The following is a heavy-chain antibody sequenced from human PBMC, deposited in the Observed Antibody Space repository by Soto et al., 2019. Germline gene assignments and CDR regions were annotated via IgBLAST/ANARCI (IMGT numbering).Heavy chain of an antibody. J-gene: IGHJ3*02. CDR3: AREWGLVNAFDI. V-gene: IGHV3-33*01. CDR1: GFTFSSYG. Sequence: GGSLRLSCAASGFTFSSYGMHWVRQAPGKGLEWVAVIWYDGSNKYYADSVKGRFTISRDNSKNTLYLQMNSLRAEDTAVYYCAREWGLVNAFDIWGQGTMVTVSS. D-gene: IGHD6-19*01. CDR2: IWYDGSNK.